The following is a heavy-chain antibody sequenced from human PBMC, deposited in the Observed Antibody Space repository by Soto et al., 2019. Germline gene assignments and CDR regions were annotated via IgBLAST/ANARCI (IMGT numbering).Heavy chain of an antibody. J-gene: IGHJ6*03. CDR2: IVVGSGNT. V-gene: IGHV1-58*02. CDR1: GFTFTSSA. Sequence: ASVKVSCKASGFTFTSSAMQWVRQARGQRLEWIGWIVVGSGNTNYAQKFQERVTITRDMSTSTAYMELSSLRSEDTAVYYCAADWGVGVFPYYMDVWGKGTTVTVSS. CDR3: AADWGVGVFPYYMDV. D-gene: IGHD3-16*01.